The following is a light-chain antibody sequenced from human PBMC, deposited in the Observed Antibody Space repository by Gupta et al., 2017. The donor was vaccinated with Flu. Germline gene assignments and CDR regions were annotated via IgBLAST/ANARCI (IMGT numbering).Light chain of an antibody. CDR3: QQYGSSPLT. Sequence: IVLTQSPGTLSLSPGERATLSCRASQSVSSSYLAWYQQKPGQAPRLLIYGASSRATGIPDRFSGSGSGTDFTLTISRLEPEDFAVYYCQQYGSSPLTFGGGTXVEIK. CDR1: QSVSSSY. V-gene: IGKV3-20*01. CDR2: GAS. J-gene: IGKJ4*01.